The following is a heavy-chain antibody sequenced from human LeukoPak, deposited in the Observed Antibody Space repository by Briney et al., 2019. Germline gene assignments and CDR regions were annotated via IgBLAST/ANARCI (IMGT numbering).Heavy chain of an antibody. CDR3: ARGRARGDCSGGSCYYYYGMDV. D-gene: IGHD2-15*01. CDR2: IWYDGSNK. Sequence: GRSLRLSCAASGFTFSSYGMHWVRQAPGKGLEWVAVIWYDGSNKYYADSVKGRFTISRDNSKNTLYLQMNSLRAEDTAVYYCARGRARGDCSGGSCYYYYGMDVWGQGTTVTVSS. V-gene: IGHV3-33*01. J-gene: IGHJ6*02. CDR1: GFTFSSYG.